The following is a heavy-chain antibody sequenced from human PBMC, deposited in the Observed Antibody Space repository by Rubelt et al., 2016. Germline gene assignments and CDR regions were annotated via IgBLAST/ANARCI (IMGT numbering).Heavy chain of an antibody. D-gene: IGHD1-26*01. CDR3: ASSSGSYYSLDY. J-gene: IGHJ4*02. CDR1: GYTFTGYY. CDR2: NNPNSGGT. Sequence: QVQLVQSGAEVKKPGASVKVSCKASGYTFTGYYMHWVRQAPGQGLEWMGWNNPNSGGTKYAQKFQGRVPRTRDTSISTAYMELSRLRSDDTAVYYCASSSGSYYSLDYWGQGTLVTVSS. V-gene: IGHV1-2*02.